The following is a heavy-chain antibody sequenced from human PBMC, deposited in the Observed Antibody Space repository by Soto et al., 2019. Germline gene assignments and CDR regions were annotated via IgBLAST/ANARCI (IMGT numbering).Heavy chain of an antibody. CDR1: GFTFSTYA. CDR2: ISADGGAR. D-gene: IGHD1-26*01. CDR3: AKIASRSYSSY. V-gene: IGHV3-23*01. J-gene: IGHJ4*02. Sequence: GGSLRLSCAASGFTFSTYAMSWARQAPGKGLEWVAAISADGGARYHADSVKGRFTISRDNSRNTLYLQMNSLRAEDTAVYYCAKIASRSYSSYWGQGTLVTVSS.